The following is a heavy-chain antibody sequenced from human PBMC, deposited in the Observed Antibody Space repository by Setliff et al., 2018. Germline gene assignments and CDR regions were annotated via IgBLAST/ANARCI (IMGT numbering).Heavy chain of an antibody. CDR1: GYTLINYG. D-gene: IGHD2-2*01. Sequence: GASVKVSCKASGYTLINYGISWVRQAPGQGLEWMGWIGPYTGNTFYAPQFQGRVIMTTDTSAKTAYMDLRSLRSDDTAVYYCERLVRYCSTTSCQRTSGDDLWGLGTLVTVSS. V-gene: IGHV1-18*01. CDR2: IGPYTGNT. J-gene: IGHJ5*02. CDR3: ERLVRYCSTTSCQRTSGDDL.